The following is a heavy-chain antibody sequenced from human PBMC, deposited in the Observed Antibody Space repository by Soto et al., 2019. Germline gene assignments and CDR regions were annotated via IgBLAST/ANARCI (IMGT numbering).Heavy chain of an antibody. CDR1: GYTFTSYG. Sequence: QVQLVQSGAEVKKPGSSVKVSCKASGYTFTSYGISWVRQAPGQGLEWRGWISAYNGNTNYAQKLQGRVTMTTDTTTSTAYMELRSLRSDDTAVYYCARVGSNGAVAGSDAFYIWGQGTMVTVSS. D-gene: IGHD6-19*01. J-gene: IGHJ3*02. V-gene: IGHV1-18*01. CDR3: ARVGSNGAVAGSDAFYI. CDR2: ISAYNGNT.